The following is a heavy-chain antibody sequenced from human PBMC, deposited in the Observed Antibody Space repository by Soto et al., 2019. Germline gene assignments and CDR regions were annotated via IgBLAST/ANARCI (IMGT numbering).Heavy chain of an antibody. D-gene: IGHD4-17*01. V-gene: IGHV1-69*06. CDR2: TNGNLGTG. CDR1: GGTFSSYP. Sequence: QVQLGQSGAEVKRPGSSVKVSCKASGGTFSSYPISWVRQAPGQGLEWMGGTNGNLGTGNYAQKFRGRLTITTDISTTTAYMELSSLTSEDTAVYYCARRDSHGYFRYFDNWGQGTLVTVSS. J-gene: IGHJ4*02. CDR3: ARRDSHGYFRYFDN.